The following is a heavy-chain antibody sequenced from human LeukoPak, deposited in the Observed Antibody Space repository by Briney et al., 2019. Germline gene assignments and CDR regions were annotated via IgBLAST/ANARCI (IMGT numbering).Heavy chain of an antibody. V-gene: IGHV3-23*01. D-gene: IGHD6-6*01. CDR3: ANWIGSSSRDY. CDR1: GFTFSTYA. CDR2: INSNGDEI. J-gene: IGHJ4*02. Sequence: GGSLRLSCAASGFTFSTYAMTWVRQAPGKGLEWVSGINSNGDEIYYADSVRGRFTISRDNSNNALYLQMDSLRAEDTAVYYCANWIGSSSRDYWGQGTLVT.